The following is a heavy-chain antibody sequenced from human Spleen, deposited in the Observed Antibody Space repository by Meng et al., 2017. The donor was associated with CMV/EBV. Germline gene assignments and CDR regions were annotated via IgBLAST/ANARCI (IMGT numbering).Heavy chain of an antibody. CDR3: ARDMVSFGYFGY. J-gene: IGHJ4*02. D-gene: IGHD5-18*01. V-gene: IGHV1-46*01. Sequence: ASVKVSCKTSGGTFRSSSVTWVRQAPGRGFEWMGMINPSGGSTHYAQKFQGRVTLTRDTSTSTVYMQLSSLRSENTAVYYCARDMVSFGYFGYWGQGMLVTVSS. CDR2: INPSGGST. CDR1: GGTFRSSS.